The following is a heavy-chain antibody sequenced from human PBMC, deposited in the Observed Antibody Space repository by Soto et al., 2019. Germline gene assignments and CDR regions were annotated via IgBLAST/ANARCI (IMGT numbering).Heavy chain of an antibody. J-gene: IGHJ6*02. V-gene: IGHV1-69*12. D-gene: IGHD6-6*01. CDR1: GGTFSSYA. CDR3: ARDRRVSIAAREGMDV. Sequence: QVQLVQSGAEVKKPGSSVKVSCKASGGTFSSYAISWVRQAPGQGLEWMGGINPIFGTANYAQKFQGRVTITADESTSTAYRELSSLRSEDTAVYYCARDRRVSIAAREGMDVWGQGTTVTVSS. CDR2: INPIFGTA.